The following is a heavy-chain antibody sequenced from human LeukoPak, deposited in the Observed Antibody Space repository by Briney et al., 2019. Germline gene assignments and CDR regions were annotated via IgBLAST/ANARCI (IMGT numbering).Heavy chain of an antibody. J-gene: IGHJ4*02. Sequence: PSETLSLTCAVAGGPVSGYYWTWVRQPPGKGLEWMGEVKHTGSTNYNPSLKSRVTISLDTSKNQFSLKLSSVTAADTAVYYCARVRYSDSSVLTRKRSYYFDYWGQGTLVTVSS. D-gene: IGHD3-22*01. CDR3: ARVRYSDSSVLTRKRSYYFDY. CDR1: GGPVSGYY. V-gene: IGHV4-34*01. CDR2: VKHTGST.